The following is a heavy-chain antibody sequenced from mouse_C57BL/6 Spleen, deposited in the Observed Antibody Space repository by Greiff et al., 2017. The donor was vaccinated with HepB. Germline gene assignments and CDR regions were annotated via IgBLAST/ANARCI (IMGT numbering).Heavy chain of an antibody. J-gene: IGHJ4*01. CDR2: IYPRDGST. V-gene: IGHV1-85*01. Sequence: QVQLQQSGPELVKPGASVKLSCKASGYTFTSYDINWVKQRPGQGLEWIGWIYPRDGSTKYNEKFKGKATLTVDTSSSTAYMELHSLTSEDSAVYFCATGGYYDYDEGAMDYWGQRTSVTVSS. CDR1: GYTFTSYD. D-gene: IGHD2-4*01. CDR3: ATGGYYDYDEGAMDY.